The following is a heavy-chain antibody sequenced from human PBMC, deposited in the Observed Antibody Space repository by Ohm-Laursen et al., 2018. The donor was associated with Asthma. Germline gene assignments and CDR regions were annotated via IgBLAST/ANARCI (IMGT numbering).Heavy chain of an antibody. CDR3: AKDLETYGSYLGDSGGIDY. J-gene: IGHJ4*02. CDR1: GLTFNANA. V-gene: IGHV3-30*18. CDR2: ISFDGSKK. Sequence: SLRLSCAASGLTFNANAFHWVRQAPGKGLEWVAIISFDGSKKYYAESVKGRFTISRDNSKNTVSLLMNSLRVEDTAVYYCAKDLETYGSYLGDSGGIDYWGQGTLVTVSS. D-gene: IGHD3-10*01.